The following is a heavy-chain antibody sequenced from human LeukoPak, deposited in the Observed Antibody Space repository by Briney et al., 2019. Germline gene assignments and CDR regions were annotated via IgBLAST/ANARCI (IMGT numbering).Heavy chain of an antibody. CDR2: INHSRST. Sequence: SETLSLTCAVYGGSFSPYYWSWIRQSPDKGLEWIGEINHSRSTNYNPSLKSRVTISVDTSKNQFSLKLSSVTAADTAVYYCARVKKPDIVVVPAATHYWYFDLWGRGTLVTVSS. V-gene: IGHV4-34*01. J-gene: IGHJ2*01. CDR1: GGSFSPYY. CDR3: ARVKKPDIVVVPAATHYWYFDL. D-gene: IGHD2-2*01.